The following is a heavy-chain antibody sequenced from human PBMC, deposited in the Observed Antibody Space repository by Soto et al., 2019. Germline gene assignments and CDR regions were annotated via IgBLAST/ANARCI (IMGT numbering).Heavy chain of an antibody. V-gene: IGHV4-31*03. D-gene: IGHD1-26*01. J-gene: IGHJ4*02. CDR3: ARGATVVTPRRYYFDY. CDR2: IYYSGST. Sequence: PSETLSLTCTVSGGSISSGGYYWSWIRQHPGKGLEWIGYIYYSGSTYYNPSLKSRVTISVDTSKNQFSLKLSSVTAADTAVYYCARGATVVTPRRYYFDYWGQGTLVTSP. CDR1: GGSISSGGYY.